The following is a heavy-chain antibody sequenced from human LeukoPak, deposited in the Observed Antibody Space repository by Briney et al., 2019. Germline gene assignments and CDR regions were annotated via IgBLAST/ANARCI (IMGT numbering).Heavy chain of an antibody. Sequence: GGSLRLSCAASGFAFSTYSMIWVCQAPGKGLEWVSSISSTSAYIYYADSLKGRFTISRDNAKNSLYLQTNSLRAEDTAVYYCARGGYSHGRYYYYMDVWGIGTAVTVSS. CDR2: ISSTSAYI. CDR3: ARGGYSHGRYYYYMDV. J-gene: IGHJ6*03. CDR1: GFAFSTYS. D-gene: IGHD5-18*01. V-gene: IGHV3-21*06.